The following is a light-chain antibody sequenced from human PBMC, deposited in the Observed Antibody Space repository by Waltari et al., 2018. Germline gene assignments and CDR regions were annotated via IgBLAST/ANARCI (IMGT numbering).Light chain of an antibody. CDR1: QSVGSY. Sequence: ETVLTLSIAPLSLSPGDTAPLSCRASQSVGSYLAWYQQKPGQPPRLLIYDASNRATGVPARFRGSGSGTDFTLTISSLEAEDFAVYYCQQRSNWTPHTFGQGARLEIK. CDR2: DAS. CDR3: QQRSNWTPHT. J-gene: IGKJ2*01. V-gene: IGKV3-11*01.